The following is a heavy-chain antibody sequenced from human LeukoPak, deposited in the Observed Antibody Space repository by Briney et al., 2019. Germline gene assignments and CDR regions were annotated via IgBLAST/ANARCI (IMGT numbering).Heavy chain of an antibody. CDR3: ARDGYSENESYFDY. CDR1: GGSISSGSCS. V-gene: IGHV4-61*02. CDR2: IYNSGST. Sequence: SETLSLTCTVSGGSISSGSCSWGWLRQPAGKGLDWIGRIYNSGSTNYNASLKTPATISLHTTKNQSSLKLASVTAADTAVYYCARDGYSENESYFDYWGRGTLVTVPS. D-gene: IGHD5-24*01. J-gene: IGHJ4*02.